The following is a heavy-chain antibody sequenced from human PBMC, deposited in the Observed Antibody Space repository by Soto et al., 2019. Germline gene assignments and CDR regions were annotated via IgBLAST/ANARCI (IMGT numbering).Heavy chain of an antibody. Sequence: EVQLLESGGGLVQPGGSLRLSCAASGFTFSSYAMSWVRQAPGKGLEWVSGISDSGGSTYYADSVKGRFTISRDNSKNTLYLQMNSLRAEDKAVYYCAKGTYYYGSAPYYFDYWGQGTLVTVSS. CDR3: AKGTYYYGSAPYYFDY. V-gene: IGHV3-23*01. CDR1: GFTFSSYA. CDR2: ISDSGGST. J-gene: IGHJ4*02. D-gene: IGHD3-10*01.